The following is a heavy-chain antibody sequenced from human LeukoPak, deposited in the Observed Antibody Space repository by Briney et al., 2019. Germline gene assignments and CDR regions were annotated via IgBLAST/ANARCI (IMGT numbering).Heavy chain of an antibody. J-gene: IGHJ6*03. V-gene: IGHV4-34*01. D-gene: IGHD5-18*01. CDR1: GESFRGYY. CDR3: ARGQLGGYSVLHYYYYLDV. Sequence: SETLSLTCAVYGESFRGYYWAWIRQPPGKGLEWIGEIYSGSTTYNPSLKSRVAISLDTSKNHLSLKLSSVTAADTAVYYCARGQLGGYSVLHYYYYLDVWDKGTTVTVSS. CDR2: IYSGST.